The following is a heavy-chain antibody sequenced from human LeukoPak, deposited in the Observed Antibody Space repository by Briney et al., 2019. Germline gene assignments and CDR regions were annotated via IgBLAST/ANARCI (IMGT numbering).Heavy chain of an antibody. CDR3: APGGGYYDSSGYYSPLGY. D-gene: IGHD3-22*01. CDR1: GFNFRSYR. V-gene: IGHV3-21*01. Sequence: GGSLRLSCGVSGFNFRSYRMNWVRQTPGKGLEWVSSISSSNSYIYYADSVKGRFTISRDNAKNSLYLQMNSLRAEDTAVYYCAPGGGYYDSSGYYSPLGYWGQGTLVTVSS. J-gene: IGHJ4*02. CDR2: ISSSNSYI.